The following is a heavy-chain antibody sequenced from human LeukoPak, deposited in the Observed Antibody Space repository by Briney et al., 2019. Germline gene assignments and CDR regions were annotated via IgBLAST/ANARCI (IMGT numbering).Heavy chain of an antibody. CDR1: VGSITRGGYY. D-gene: IGHD2-15*01. V-gene: IGHV4-31*03. CDR3: ARALLPTTYHYGLDV. Sequence: PSETLSLTCTLSVGSITRGGYYWSWIRQHPGEGLEWIGHVYYSGRTYYNPSLKSRVFISVDASKNQFSLKLSSVTAADTAVYYCARALLPTTYHYGLDVWGQGTTVTVSS. J-gene: IGHJ6*02. CDR2: VYYSGRT.